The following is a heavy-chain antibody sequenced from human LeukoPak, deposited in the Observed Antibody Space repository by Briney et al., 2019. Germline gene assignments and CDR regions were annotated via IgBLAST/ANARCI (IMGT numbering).Heavy chain of an antibody. J-gene: IGHJ4*02. Sequence: ASVKVSCKASGYTFTGYYMHWVRQAPGQGLEWMGWINPNSGGTNYAQKFQGRVTMTRDTSISTAYMELSRLRSDDTAVYYCAKASSGWYHRFDYWGQGTLVTVSS. CDR2: INPNSGGT. V-gene: IGHV1-2*02. CDR3: AKASSGWYHRFDY. CDR1: GYTFTGYY. D-gene: IGHD6-19*01.